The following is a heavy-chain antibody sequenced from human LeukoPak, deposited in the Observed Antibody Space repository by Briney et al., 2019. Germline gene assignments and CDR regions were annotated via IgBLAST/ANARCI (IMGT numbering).Heavy chain of an antibody. V-gene: IGHV3-30-3*01. CDR3: AKGLTYYGSGSYPNWFDP. CDR1: GFAFSSYA. J-gene: IGHJ5*02. CDR2: ISYDGSNK. Sequence: GGSLRLSCAASGFAFSSYAMHWARQAPGKGLEWVAVISYDGSNKYYADSVKGRFTISRDNSKNTLYLQMNSLRAEDTAVYYCAKGLTYYGSGSYPNWFDPWGQGTLVTVSS. D-gene: IGHD3-10*01.